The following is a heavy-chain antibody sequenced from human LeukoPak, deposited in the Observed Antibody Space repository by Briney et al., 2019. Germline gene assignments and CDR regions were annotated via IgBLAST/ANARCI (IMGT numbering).Heavy chain of an antibody. J-gene: IGHJ4*02. CDR2: MYYSGRT. CDR1: GGSISSSSYY. V-gene: IGHV4-39*07. CDR3: ARDRQQLVRGDHFDY. D-gene: IGHD6-13*01. Sequence: SETLSLTCTVSGGSISSSSYYWGWIRQPPGKGLEWIGIMYYSGRTYYSPSLKSRVTISLDTSKNQFSLKLSSVTAADTAVYHCARDRQQLVRGDHFDYWGQGSLVTVSS.